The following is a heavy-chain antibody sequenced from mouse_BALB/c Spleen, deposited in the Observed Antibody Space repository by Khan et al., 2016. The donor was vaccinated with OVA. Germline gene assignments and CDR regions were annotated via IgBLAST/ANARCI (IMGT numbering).Heavy chain of an antibody. J-gene: IGHJ3*01. CDR2: INPSNGYT. CDR3: VRDRAYYRNDGWFAY. Sequence: VQLQESGAELARPGASVKMSCKASGYTFTSYTIHWIKLRPGQGLEWIGYINPSNGYTNYNQKFKDKATLTADKSSTTAYMQLSSLTSDDSAVYTCVRDRAYYRNDGWFAYWGLGTLVTVSA. V-gene: IGHV1-4*01. CDR1: GYTFTSYT. D-gene: IGHD2-14*01.